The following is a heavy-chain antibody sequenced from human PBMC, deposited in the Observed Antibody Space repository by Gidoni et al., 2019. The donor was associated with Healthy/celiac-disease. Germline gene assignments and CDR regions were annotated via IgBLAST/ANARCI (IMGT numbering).Heavy chain of an antibody. D-gene: IGHD3-3*01. CDR2: MNPNSGNT. Sequence: QVQLVQSGAEVKKPGASVKVSCKASGYTFPSYALNWVRQATGQGLEWMGLMNPNSGNTGYAQKFQGRVTMTRNTSISTAYMELSSLRSEDTAVYYCARGYDFWSGYSLKNAFDIWGQGTMVTVSS. V-gene: IGHV1-8*01. CDR3: ARGYDFWSGYSLKNAFDI. CDR1: GYTFPSYA. J-gene: IGHJ3*02.